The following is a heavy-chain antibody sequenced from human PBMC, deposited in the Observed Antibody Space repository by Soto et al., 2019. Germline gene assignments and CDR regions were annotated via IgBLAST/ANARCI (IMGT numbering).Heavy chain of an antibody. CDR2: IIPVFGTP. D-gene: IGHD2-15*01. CDR3: ARVSDCSGGGCYSSFDY. V-gene: IGHV1-69*01. Sequence: QAQMVQSGAEVNKPGSSVKVSCKASGGTLSRYAISWVRLAPGQGLEWMGGIIPVFGTPKYAQKFQGRVTITADESTSTAYMELRSLRSEDTAVYYCARVSDCSGGGCYSSFDYWGQGTLVTVSS. J-gene: IGHJ4*02. CDR1: GGTLSRYA.